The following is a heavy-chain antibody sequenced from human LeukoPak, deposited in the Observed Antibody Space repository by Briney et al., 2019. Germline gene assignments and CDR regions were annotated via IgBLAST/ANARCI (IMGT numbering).Heavy chain of an antibody. CDR3: ARDVYSSSSGIFDY. V-gene: IGHV3-21*01. Sequence: GGSLRLSCAASGFTFSSYSMNWVRQAPGKGLEWVSSISSSSSYIYYADSVKGRFTISRDNAKNSLYLQMNSLRAEATAVYYCARDVYSSSSGIFDYWGQGTLVTISS. J-gene: IGHJ4*02. CDR1: GFTFSSYS. D-gene: IGHD6-6*01. CDR2: ISSSSSYI.